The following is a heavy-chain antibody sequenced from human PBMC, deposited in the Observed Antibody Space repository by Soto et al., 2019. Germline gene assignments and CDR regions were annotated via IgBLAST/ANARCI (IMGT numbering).Heavy chain of an antibody. CDR2: ISNDGTST. J-gene: IGHJ3*02. V-gene: IGHV3-74*01. CDR3: ARDWYYYDTSDHFSADAFDI. D-gene: IGHD3-22*01. CDR1: GFTSSSYW. Sequence: EVQLVESGGGLVQPGGSLRLSCAASGFTSSSYWMHWVRQDPGKGLVWVSRISNDGTSTNYADSVKGRFTISRDNAKNTVYLEMNSLRAEDTSVYYCARDWYYYDTSDHFSADAFDIWGQGTTVTVSS.